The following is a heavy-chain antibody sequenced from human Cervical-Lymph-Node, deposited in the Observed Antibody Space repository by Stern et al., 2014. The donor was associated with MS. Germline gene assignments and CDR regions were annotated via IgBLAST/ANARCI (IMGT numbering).Heavy chain of an antibody. CDR2: IGTAGDT. CDR3: ARDVGDGYFDY. CDR1: GLNFSSYE. Sequence: EMQLVESGGGLVQPGGSLRLFCAASGLNFSSYEMHWGSQATGKGLEWVSAIGTAGDTYYPGSVKGRFTISRENAKNSLYLQMNSLRAGDTAVYYCARDVGDGYFDYWGQGTLVTVSS. J-gene: IGHJ4*02. V-gene: IGHV3-13*01. D-gene: IGHD5-24*01.